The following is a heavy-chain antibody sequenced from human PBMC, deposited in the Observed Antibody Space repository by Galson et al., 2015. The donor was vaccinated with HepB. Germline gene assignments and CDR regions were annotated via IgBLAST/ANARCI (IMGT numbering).Heavy chain of an antibody. D-gene: IGHD3-16*01. CDR3: ARGGDFPTPYYYGMDV. V-gene: IGHV1-3*01. CDR2: INAGNGNT. Sequence: SVKVSCKASGYTFTSYAMHWVRQAPGQRLEWMGWINAGNGNTKYSQKFQGRVTITRDTSASTAYMELSSLRSEDTAVYYCARGGDFPTPYYYGMDVWGQGTTVTVSS. J-gene: IGHJ6*02. CDR1: GYTFTSYA.